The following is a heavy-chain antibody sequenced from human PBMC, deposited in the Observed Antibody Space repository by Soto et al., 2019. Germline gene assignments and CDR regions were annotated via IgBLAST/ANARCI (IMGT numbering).Heavy chain of an antibody. CDR2: ISGSGGST. J-gene: IGHJ3*02. Sequence: GGSLRLSCAASGFTFSSYAMSWVRQAPGKGLEWVSAISGSGGSTYYADSVKGRFTISRDNSKNTLYLQMNSLRAEDTAVCYCAKVGSITMIVVVPKDAFHIWGQGTMVTVSS. D-gene: IGHD3-22*01. V-gene: IGHV3-23*01. CDR1: GFTFSSYA. CDR3: AKVGSITMIVVVPKDAFHI.